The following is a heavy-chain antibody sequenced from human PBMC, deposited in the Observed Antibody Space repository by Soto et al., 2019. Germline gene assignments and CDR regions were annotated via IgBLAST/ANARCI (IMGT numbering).Heavy chain of an antibody. CDR3: ARLRVEYWVVNFAPADFDL. CDR1: GGSISSSNW. V-gene: IGHV4-4*02. D-gene: IGHD2-15*01. J-gene: IGHJ2*01. CDR2: IYHSGST. Sequence: QVQLQESGPGLVKPSGTLSLTCAVSGGSISSSNWWSWVRQPPGKGLEWIGEIYHSGSTSYNPSLKSRVTISVDKSKNQFSLKLSSVTAADTAVYYCARLRVEYWVVNFAPADFDLWGRGTLVTVSS.